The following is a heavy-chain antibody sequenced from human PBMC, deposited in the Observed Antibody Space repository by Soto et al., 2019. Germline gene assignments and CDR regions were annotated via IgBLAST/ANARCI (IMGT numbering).Heavy chain of an antibody. J-gene: IGHJ4*02. CDR2: ISSGGGNI. Sequence: EVQLVESGGVLVQPGESLRLSCAASGFPFSSYEMNWVRQAPGKGLEWVAYISSGGGNIYYAESVKGRFTISRDNAKNSVDLQMNSLRAEYTAVYYCARDRWLRYSGYDWHFDYGGQGTLVTVSS. D-gene: IGHD5-12*01. CDR1: GFPFSSYE. CDR3: ARDRWLRYSGYDWHFDY. V-gene: IGHV3-48*03.